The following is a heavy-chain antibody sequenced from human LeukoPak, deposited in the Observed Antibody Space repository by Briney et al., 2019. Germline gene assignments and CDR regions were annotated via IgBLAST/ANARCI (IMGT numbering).Heavy chain of an antibody. Sequence: PSETLSLTCTVSGGSLSSYYWSWVRQPPGKGLEWIGFVYSTGSTNYSPSLKSRVTISVDTSKNQFSLKLRSVTAADTAVYYCARISSSNWYNERCAFDVWGQGTMVTVSS. CDR1: GGSLSSYY. CDR3: ARISSSNWYNERCAFDV. CDR2: VYSTGST. V-gene: IGHV4-59*01. J-gene: IGHJ3*01. D-gene: IGHD6-13*01.